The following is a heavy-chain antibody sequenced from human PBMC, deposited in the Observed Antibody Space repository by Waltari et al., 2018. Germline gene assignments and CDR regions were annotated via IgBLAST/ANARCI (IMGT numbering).Heavy chain of an antibody. V-gene: IGHV1-69-2*01. Sequence: VQLVQSGAEVKKPGASVKVSCKASGYTFTDYYMHWVQQAPGKGLEWMGRVDPEDGETIYAEKFQGRVTITADTSTDTAYMELSSLRSEDTAVYYCARVVTTYLEYFQHWGQGTLVTVSS. CDR2: VDPEDGET. J-gene: IGHJ1*01. CDR1: GYTFTDYY. CDR3: ARVVTTYLEYFQH. D-gene: IGHD4-17*01.